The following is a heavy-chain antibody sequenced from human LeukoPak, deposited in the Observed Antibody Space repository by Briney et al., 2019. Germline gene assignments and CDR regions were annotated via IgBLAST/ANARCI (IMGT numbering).Heavy chain of an antibody. D-gene: IGHD3-10*01. CDR3: ARRSDYYGSGKFDY. CDR1: GGSISSSSYY. V-gene: IGHV4-61*05. CDR2: IYYSGST. Sequence: SETLPLTCTVSGGSISSSSYYWSWIRQPPGKGLEWIGYIYYSGSTNYNPSLKSRVTISVDTSKNQFSLKLSSVTAADTAVYYCARRSDYYGSGKFDYWGQGTLVTVSS. J-gene: IGHJ4*02.